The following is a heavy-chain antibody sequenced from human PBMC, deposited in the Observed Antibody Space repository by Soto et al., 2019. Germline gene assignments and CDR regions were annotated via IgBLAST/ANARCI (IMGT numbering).Heavy chain of an antibody. CDR2: INDSGST. CDR3: AKGGRFPEARYYFLDV. CDR1: GESISGYY. V-gene: IGHV4-34*01. J-gene: IGHJ6*03. Sequence: PSETLSLTCVVDGESISGYYWTWIRQPPGKGLEWIGEINDSGSTNHKPSLKSRVTMSIDASKNQFSLNLRSVTAADTGVYYCAKGGRFPEARYYFLDVWGNGTTVTVSS. D-gene: IGHD3-3*01.